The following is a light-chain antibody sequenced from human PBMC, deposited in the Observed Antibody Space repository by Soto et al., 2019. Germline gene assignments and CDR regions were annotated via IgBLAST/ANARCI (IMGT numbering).Light chain of an antibody. CDR1: SSNIGENY. Sequence: QSVLTQSPSVSAAPRQRVTISCSGSSSNIGENYINWYQQLPGKAPKLLIYHDDLLSAGVSDRFSGSKSGTSASLAISDLQSEDEADYYCESWDDSLNGHVFGGGTQLTVL. CDR2: HDD. J-gene: IGLJ3*02. CDR3: ESWDDSLNGHV. V-gene: IGLV1-36*01.